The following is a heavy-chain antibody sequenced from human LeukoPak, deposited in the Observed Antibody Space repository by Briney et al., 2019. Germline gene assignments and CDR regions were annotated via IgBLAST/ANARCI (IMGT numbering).Heavy chain of an antibody. CDR2: IIPIFGTE. CDR1: GGTFSSYA. D-gene: IGHD3-22*01. CDR3: ATYYYDSSGYYYDPHFDY. J-gene: IGHJ4*02. Sequence: SVKVSCKASGGTFSSYAISWVRQAPGQGLEWMGGIIPIFGTENYAQKFQGRVTITTDESTSTAYMELSSLTADDTAVYYCATYYYDSSGYYYDPHFDYWGQGTLVTVSS. V-gene: IGHV1-69*05.